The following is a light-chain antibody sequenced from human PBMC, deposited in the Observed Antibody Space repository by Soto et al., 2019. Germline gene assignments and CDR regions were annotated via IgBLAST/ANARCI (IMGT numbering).Light chain of an antibody. CDR1: QTVSSD. Sequence: IVLTQSPATLSLSPGESATLSCRASQTVSSDLAWYQQKPGRAPRLLIQGAYNRATGIPARFSGSGSGRDFTLTISSLEPEDSAVYYCQQCYNWPLTFGGGTKVDIK. CDR3: QQCYNWPLT. V-gene: IGKV3-11*02. J-gene: IGKJ4*01. CDR2: GAY.